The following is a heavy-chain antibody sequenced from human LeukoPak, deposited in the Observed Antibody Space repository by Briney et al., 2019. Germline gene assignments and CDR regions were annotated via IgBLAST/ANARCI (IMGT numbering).Heavy chain of an antibody. J-gene: IGHJ2*01. D-gene: IGHD6-13*01. CDR2: IETSGNT. V-gene: IGHV4-4*07. CDR3: ARVSSSWYQDWYFDL. Sequence: SETLSLTCTVSGGSVSNYYWSWIRQSPGKGLEWIGRIETSGNTNYKPSLKSRVTMSVDTSKNQFSLKLSSVTAADTAVYYCARVSSSWYQDWYFDLWGCGTLVTVSS. CDR1: GGSVSNYY.